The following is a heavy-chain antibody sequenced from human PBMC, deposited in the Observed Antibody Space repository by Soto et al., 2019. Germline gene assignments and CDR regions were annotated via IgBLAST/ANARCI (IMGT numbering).Heavy chain of an antibody. CDR1: GFTFSSYA. CDR3: AKDLPGIAVAGTYYYGMDV. CDR2: ISGSGGST. J-gene: IGHJ6*02. D-gene: IGHD6-19*01. V-gene: IGHV3-23*01. Sequence: GGSLRLSCAASGFTFSSYAMSWVRQAPGKGLEWVSAISGSGGSTYYADSVKGRFTISRDNSKNTLYLQMNSLRAEDTAVYYCAKDLPGIAVAGTYYYGMDVWGQGTTVTVSS.